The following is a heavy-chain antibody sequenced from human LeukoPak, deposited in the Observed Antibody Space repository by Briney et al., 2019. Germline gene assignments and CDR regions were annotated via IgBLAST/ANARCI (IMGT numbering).Heavy chain of an antibody. J-gene: IGHJ4*02. D-gene: IGHD4-23*01. CDR3: ARDYGGNSRGYFDY. Sequence: ASVKVSCKASGYTFTGYYMHWVRQAPGQGLEWMGWINPNSGGTNYAQKFQGRVTMTRDTSISTAYMELSRLRSDDTAVYYCARDYGGNSRGYFDYWGQGTPVTVSS. V-gene: IGHV1-2*02. CDR1: GYTFTGYY. CDR2: INPNSGGT.